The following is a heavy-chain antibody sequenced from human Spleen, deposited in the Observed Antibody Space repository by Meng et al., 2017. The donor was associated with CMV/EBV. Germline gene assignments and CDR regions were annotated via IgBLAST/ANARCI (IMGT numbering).Heavy chain of an antibody. Sequence: GGSLRLSCAVSGFSVSNKYISWVRQAPGKGLEWVSAISGVGGGTYYADSVKGRFTISRDNSKNTLYLQMNSLRAEDTAIYYCAKEDGGLYGVLDSWGQGTLVTVSS. CDR2: ISGVGGGT. CDR1: GFSVSNKY. CDR3: AKEDGGLYGVLDS. J-gene: IGHJ4*02. D-gene: IGHD4-17*01. V-gene: IGHV3-23*01.